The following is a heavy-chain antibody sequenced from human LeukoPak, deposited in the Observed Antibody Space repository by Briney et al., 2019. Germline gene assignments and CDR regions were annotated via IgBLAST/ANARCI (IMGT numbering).Heavy chain of an antibody. CDR1: GFTLSSYA. J-gene: IGHJ4*02. Sequence: PGGSLRLSCAASGFTLSSYAMSWVRQAPGKGLEWVSAISGSGGSTYYADSVKGRFTISRDNSKNTLYLQMNSLRAEDTAVYYCAKVRQVGYYGSGSYSHYFDYWGQGTLVTVSS. CDR3: AKVRQVGYYGSGSYSHYFDY. V-gene: IGHV3-23*01. CDR2: ISGSGGST. D-gene: IGHD3-10*01.